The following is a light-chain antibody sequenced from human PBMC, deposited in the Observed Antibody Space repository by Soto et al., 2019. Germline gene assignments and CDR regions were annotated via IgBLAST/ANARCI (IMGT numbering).Light chain of an antibody. CDR3: LQDYSYPRT. J-gene: IGKJ1*01. Sequence: AIQMTQSTSSLSASVGDRVTITCRASQDIRTELGWYQQKPGNAPKLLIYATSILQSGVPSRFSGIGSGTDFTLTISSLQPEDFATYYCLQDYSYPRTFGQGTKVEIK. V-gene: IGKV1-6*01. CDR1: QDIRTE. CDR2: ATS.